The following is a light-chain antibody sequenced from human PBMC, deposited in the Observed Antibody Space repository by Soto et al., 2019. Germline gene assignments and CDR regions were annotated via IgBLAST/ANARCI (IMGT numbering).Light chain of an antibody. Sequence: QSVLTQPASVSGSPGQSITLSCTGNSSDVGGYNYVSWYQQHPGKAPKLMIYDVSNRPSGVSNRFSGSKSGNTASLTISGLQTEDESDYYCSSSTGSSTYVFGTGTKVPVL. J-gene: IGLJ1*01. CDR3: SSSTGSSTYV. CDR2: DVS. CDR1: SSDVGGYNY. V-gene: IGLV2-14*03.